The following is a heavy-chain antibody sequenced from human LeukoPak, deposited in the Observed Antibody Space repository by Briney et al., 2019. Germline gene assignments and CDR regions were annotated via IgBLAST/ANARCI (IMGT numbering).Heavy chain of an antibody. CDR1: GFTFSSYS. D-gene: IGHD2-2*01. CDR2: ISSSSSYI. J-gene: IGHJ4*02. CDR3: ARGRVVVPAAALGFDY. V-gene: IGHV3-21*01. Sequence: GGSLRLSCAASGFTFSSYSMNWVRQAPGKGLEWVSSISSSSSYIYYADSVKGRFTISRDNAKNSLYLQMNSLRAEDTAVYYCARGRVVVPAAALGFDYWGQGTLVTASS.